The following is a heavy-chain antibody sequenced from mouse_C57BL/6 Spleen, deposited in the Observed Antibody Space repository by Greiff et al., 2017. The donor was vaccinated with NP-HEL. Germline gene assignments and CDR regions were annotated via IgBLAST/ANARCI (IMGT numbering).Heavy chain of an antibody. J-gene: IGHJ4*01. CDR1: GYTFTSYW. CDR3: ARDGSSYESAMDY. CDR2: IYPGSGST. V-gene: IGHV1-55*01. D-gene: IGHD1-1*01. Sequence: QVQLQQPGAELVKPGASVQMSCKASGYTFTSYWITWVKQRPGQGLEWIGDIYPGSGSTTYNEKFKSKATLTVDTSSSTAYMQLSSLTSEDSAVYYCARDGSSYESAMDYWGQGASVTVSS.